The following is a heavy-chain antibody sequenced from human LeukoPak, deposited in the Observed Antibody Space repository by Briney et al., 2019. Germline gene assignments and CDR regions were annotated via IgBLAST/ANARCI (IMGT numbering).Heavy chain of an antibody. J-gene: IGHJ4*02. V-gene: IGHV3-30*02. CDR3: AKVAHYYDSSGYYDY. CDR2: IRYDGSNK. D-gene: IGHD3-22*01. CDR1: GFTFSSYG. Sequence: GGSLRLFCAASGFTFSSYGMLWVRQAPGKGLVGVAFIRYDGSNKYYADSVKGRFTISRDNSKNTLYLQMNSLRAEDTAVYYCAKVAHYYDSSGYYDYWGQGTLVTVSS.